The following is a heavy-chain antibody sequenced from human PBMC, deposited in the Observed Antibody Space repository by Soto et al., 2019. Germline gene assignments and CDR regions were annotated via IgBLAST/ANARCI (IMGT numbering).Heavy chain of an antibody. D-gene: IGHD3-10*01. CDR3: ANDLEFPPHYYIDW. V-gene: IGHV3-30*18. Sequence: QVQLVESGGGVVQPGGSLTLACAASGFHFSRYGMHWVRQAPGTGLEWVAVISYDGNNEYYADSVKGRFTISRDNSKNILYLQMRGLRAEDTAVYYCANDLEFPPHYYIDWWGQGTLVTVTS. CDR2: ISYDGNNE. CDR1: GFHFSRYG. J-gene: IGHJ4*02.